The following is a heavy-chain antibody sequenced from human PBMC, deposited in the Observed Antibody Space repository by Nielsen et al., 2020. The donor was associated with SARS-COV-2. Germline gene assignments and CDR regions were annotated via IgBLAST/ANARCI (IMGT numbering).Heavy chain of an antibody. J-gene: IGHJ4*02. V-gene: IGHV1-3*01. CDR3: ARSRGCSATSCFFDY. D-gene: IGHD2-2*01. CDR2: INAGNGNT. Sequence: ASVKVSCKASGYSFTLYSIHWVRQAPGQRLEWMGWINAGNGNTRYSQKFRGRVTITRDTSASTAYMELSDLSSEDTAVYYCARSRGCSATSCFFDYWGQGALVTVSS. CDR1: GYSFTLYS.